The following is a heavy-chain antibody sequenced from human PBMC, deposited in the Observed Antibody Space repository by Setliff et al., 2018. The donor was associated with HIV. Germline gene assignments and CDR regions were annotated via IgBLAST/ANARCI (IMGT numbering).Heavy chain of an antibody. CDR1: GFTFSSYS. Sequence: GGSLRLSCAASGFTFSSYSMNWVRQAPGKGLEWVSAISASGGSTYYADFVKGRFTISRDNSKNTLYLQMNSLRAEDTAVYYCARGYGSGRGDDYWGQGALVTVSS. CDR2: ISASGGST. J-gene: IGHJ4*02. CDR3: ARGYGSGRGDDY. V-gene: IGHV3-23*01. D-gene: IGHD3-10*01.